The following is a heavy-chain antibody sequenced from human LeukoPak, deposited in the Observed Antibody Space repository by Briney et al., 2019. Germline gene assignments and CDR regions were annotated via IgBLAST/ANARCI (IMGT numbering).Heavy chain of an antibody. CDR2: ISSSSSYI. V-gene: IGHV3-21*01. J-gene: IGHJ6*04. Sequence: GGSLRLSCAASGSTFSSYSMNWVRQAPGKGLEWVSSISSSSSYIYYADSVKGRFTISRDNAKNSLYLQMNSLRAEDTAVYYCAREPLGYYYYGMDVWGKGTTVTVSS. CDR1: GSTFSSYS. CDR3: AREPLGYYYYGMDV.